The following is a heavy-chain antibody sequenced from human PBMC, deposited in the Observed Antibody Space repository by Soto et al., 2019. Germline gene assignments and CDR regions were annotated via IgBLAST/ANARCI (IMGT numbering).Heavy chain of an antibody. Sequence: EVQLVESGGGLVQPGGSLRLSCAASGFTFSSYWMHWVRQTPGKGLVWVSRINSDGSSTIYADSVKGRFTISRDNAKNTLYLKMNSLRAEDTAVYYCGREHYDSSGKIDSWGQGTLVTVSS. CDR3: GREHYDSSGKIDS. J-gene: IGHJ4*02. V-gene: IGHV3-74*01. D-gene: IGHD3-22*01. CDR1: GFTFSSYW. CDR2: INSDGSST.